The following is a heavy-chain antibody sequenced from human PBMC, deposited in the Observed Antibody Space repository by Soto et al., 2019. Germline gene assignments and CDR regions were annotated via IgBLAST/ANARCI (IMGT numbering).Heavy chain of an antibody. Sequence: SETLSLTCAVYGGSFSGYYWSWIRQPPGKGLEWIGEINHSGSTNYNPSLKSRVTISVDTSKNQFSLKLSSVTAADTAVYCCARPRGGWYIDYWGQGTLVTVSA. CDR1: GGSFSGYY. J-gene: IGHJ4*02. CDR3: ARPRGGWYIDY. V-gene: IGHV4-34*01. CDR2: INHSGST. D-gene: IGHD6-19*01.